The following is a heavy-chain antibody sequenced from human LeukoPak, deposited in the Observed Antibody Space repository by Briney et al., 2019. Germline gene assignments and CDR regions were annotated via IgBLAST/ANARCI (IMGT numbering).Heavy chain of an antibody. V-gene: IGHV3-21*01. J-gene: IGHJ5*02. CDR3: ARLSAGSGA. D-gene: IGHD3-10*01. CDR2: ISRSSSYI. Sequence: GGSLRLSCAASGFTFSSYSMNWVRQAPGKGLEWVSSISRSSSYIYYADSVKGRLTISTDNAKNSLYLQMNSLRAEDTAVYYCARLSAGSGAWGQGTLVTVSS. CDR1: GFTFSSYS.